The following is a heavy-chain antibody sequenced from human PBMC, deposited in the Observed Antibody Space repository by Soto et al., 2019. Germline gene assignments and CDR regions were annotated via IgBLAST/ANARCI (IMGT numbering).Heavy chain of an antibody. V-gene: IGHV4-61*01. CDR3: ARTTAVPNTLRSRYFFDY. J-gene: IGHJ4*02. CDR1: GGSVSNKTYD. D-gene: IGHD4-17*01. CDR2: VYDRGTT. Sequence: PSETLSLTCSVSGGSVSNKTYDCSSSRQPPGRRLEWIWDVYDRGTTHYTPSLTSRVTISVDLSKNQFSLRLSSVTTADTALYYCARTTAVPNTLRSRYFFDYWGQGTLVTVS.